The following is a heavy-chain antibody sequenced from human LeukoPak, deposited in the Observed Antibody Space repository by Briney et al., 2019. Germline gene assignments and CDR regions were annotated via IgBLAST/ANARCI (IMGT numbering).Heavy chain of an antibody. J-gene: IGHJ4*02. Sequence: GGSIRLSCAASGFSFGVYAMSWVRQAPGRGLEWISSISGNSDRTYYANSAKGRFTISRENFRNTLYLQMRGLGAVDTALYFCAKGGQDFDFWRFDYWGQGIWVIASS. D-gene: IGHD3-3*01. CDR3: AKGGQDFDFWRFDY. V-gene: IGHV3-23*01. CDR1: GFSFGVYA. CDR2: ISGNSDRT.